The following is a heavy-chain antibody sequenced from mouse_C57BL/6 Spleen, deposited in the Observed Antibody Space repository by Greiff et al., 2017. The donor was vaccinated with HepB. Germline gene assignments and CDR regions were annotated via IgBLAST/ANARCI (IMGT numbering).Heavy chain of an antibody. CDR1: GYAFSSSW. V-gene: IGHV1-82*01. CDR3: AGSVFDD. CDR2: IYPGDGDT. J-gene: IGHJ2*01. Sequence: VQLQQSGPELVKPGASVKLSCKASGYAFSSSWMNWVKQRPGKGLEWIGRIYPGDGDTNYNGKFKGKAKLTADKSSITAYMQLRSLTSGDTAVYFCAGSVFDDWGQGTTLTVSS.